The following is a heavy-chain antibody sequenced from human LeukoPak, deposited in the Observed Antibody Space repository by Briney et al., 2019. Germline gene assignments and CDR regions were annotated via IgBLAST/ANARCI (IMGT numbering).Heavy chain of an antibody. CDR3: ATNRLDYYYDSSGYYLSDY. J-gene: IGHJ4*02. D-gene: IGHD3-22*01. V-gene: IGHV1-24*01. CDR2: FDPEDGET. Sequence: ASVKVSCKVSGYTLTELSMHWVRQAPGKGLEWMGGFDPEDGETIYAQKFQGRVTMTEDTSTDTAYMELSSLRSEDTAVYYCATNRLDYYYDSSGYYLSDYWGQGTLVTVSS. CDR1: GYTLTELS.